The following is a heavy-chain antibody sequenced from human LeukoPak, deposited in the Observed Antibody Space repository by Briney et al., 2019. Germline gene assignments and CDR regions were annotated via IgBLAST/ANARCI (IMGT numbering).Heavy chain of an antibody. Sequence: ASVKVSCKASRYTFTGYYMHWVRQAPGQGLEWMGWINPNSGGTNYAQKFQGRVTMTRDTSISTAYMELYRLRSDDTAVYYCAKPHGDYGGQHFQHWGQGTLVTVSS. CDR3: AKPHGDYGGQHFQH. J-gene: IGHJ1*01. CDR2: INPNSGGT. CDR1: RYTFTGYY. V-gene: IGHV1-2*02. D-gene: IGHD4-17*01.